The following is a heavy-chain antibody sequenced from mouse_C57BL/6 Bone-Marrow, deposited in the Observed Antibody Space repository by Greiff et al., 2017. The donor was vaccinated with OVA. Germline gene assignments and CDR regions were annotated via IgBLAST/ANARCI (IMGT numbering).Heavy chain of an antibody. CDR3: ARRGLLLPYSFDY. CDR2: ISSGGSYT. J-gene: IGHJ2*01. D-gene: IGHD1-1*01. Sequence: EVMLVESGGDLVKPGGSLKLSCAASGFTFSSYGMSWVRQTPDKRLEWVATISSGGSYTYYPDSVKGRFTISRANAKNTLYLQMSSLKSEDTSMXSCARRGLLLPYSFDYWGQGTTLTVSS. V-gene: IGHV5-6*02. CDR1: GFTFSSYG.